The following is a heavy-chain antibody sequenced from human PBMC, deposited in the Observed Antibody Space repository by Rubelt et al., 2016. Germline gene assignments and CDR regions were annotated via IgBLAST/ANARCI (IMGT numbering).Heavy chain of an antibody. V-gene: IGHV1-69*01. D-gene: IGHD3-3*01. CDR2: IIPIFGTQ. CDR1: GGTFRSDA. CDR3: ATCQASRFLAWFCFDY. J-gene: IGHJ4*02. Sequence: QVQLVQSGAEVKKPGASVKVSCKASGGTFRSDAISWVRQAPGQGLEWMGGIIPIFGTQNYAQKFQGTVTCSAEESTMSAYMALSSLRPEDTALYYRATCQASRFLAWFCFDYWGQGPPVTPSS.